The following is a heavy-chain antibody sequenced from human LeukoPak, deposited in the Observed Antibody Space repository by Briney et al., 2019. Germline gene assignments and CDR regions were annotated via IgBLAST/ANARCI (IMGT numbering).Heavy chain of an antibody. CDR2: IYSGGST. CDR3: ARRGTAVAGAAFDI. Sequence: PGGSLRLSCAASGFTVSSNYMSWGRQAPGKGLEWVSVIYSGGSTYYADSVKGRFTISRDNSKNTLYLQMNSLRAEDTAVYYCARRGTAVAGAAFDIWGQGTMVTVSS. J-gene: IGHJ3*02. CDR1: GFTVSSNY. V-gene: IGHV3-66*04. D-gene: IGHD6-19*01.